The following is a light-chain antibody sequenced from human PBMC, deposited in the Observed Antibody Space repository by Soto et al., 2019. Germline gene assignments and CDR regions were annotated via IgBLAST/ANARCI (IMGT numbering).Light chain of an antibody. CDR1: QSVSSN. CDR3: QQYYHWPPWT. Sequence: EIVMTQSPATLSVSPGERATLSCRASQSVSSNLAWYQQKPGQAPRLLIYGASTRATGIPARFSGSGSGTEFTLTISSLQSEDFAVYYCQQYYHWPPWTFGQGTKVDIK. J-gene: IGKJ1*01. V-gene: IGKV3-15*01. CDR2: GAS.